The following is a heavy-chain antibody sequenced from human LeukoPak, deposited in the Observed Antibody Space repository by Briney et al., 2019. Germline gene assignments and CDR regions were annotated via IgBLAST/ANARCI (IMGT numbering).Heavy chain of an antibody. CDR1: RGSISSSSYY. CDR2: IYYSGST. D-gene: IGHD6-13*01. J-gene: IGHJ3*02. CDR3: ARRYPGYSSSWFRI. Sequence: SETLSLTCTLSRGSISSSSYYWGWIRQPPGKGLEWIGSIYYSGSTYYNPSRKTRVPISVDTSKNQFSLKLSSVTAADTAVYYCARRYPGYSSSWFRIWGQGTMVTVSS. V-gene: IGHV4-39*01.